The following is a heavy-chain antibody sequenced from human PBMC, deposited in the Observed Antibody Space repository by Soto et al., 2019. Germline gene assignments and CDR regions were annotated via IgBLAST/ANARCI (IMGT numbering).Heavy chain of an antibody. CDR1: RYTFTSYD. J-gene: IGHJ4*02. Sequence: QVQVVQSGAEVKKPGAAVKVSCKSSRYTFTSYDVHWVRQAPGQGLEWMGLINPTGGSTSYAQTFQGRVTLTSDTSTSTVFMELSSLRSEDAAVYYCALVRGRPYYFDYWGQGTLVTVSS. CDR3: ALVRGRPYYFDY. D-gene: IGHD2-15*01. CDR2: INPTGGST. V-gene: IGHV1-46*03.